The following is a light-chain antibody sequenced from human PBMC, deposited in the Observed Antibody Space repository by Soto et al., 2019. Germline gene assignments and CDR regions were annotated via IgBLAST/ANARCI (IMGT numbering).Light chain of an antibody. CDR1: QSVSSN. CDR2: GAS. Sequence: EIGMTQSPATLSVSPGERATHSCRASQSVSSNLAWYQQKPGQDPRLLIYGASTRATGIPARFSGSGSGTEFTLTISSLQSEDFAVYYCQQYNNWPPLTFGGGTKVEIK. J-gene: IGKJ4*01. CDR3: QQYNNWPPLT. V-gene: IGKV3-15*01.